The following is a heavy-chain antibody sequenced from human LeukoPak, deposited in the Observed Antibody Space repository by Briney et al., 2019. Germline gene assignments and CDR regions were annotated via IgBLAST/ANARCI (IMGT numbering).Heavy chain of an antibody. V-gene: IGHV3-33*03. J-gene: IGHJ4*02. CDR3: ARLYGANVGYLDY. CDR2: IWYDGSQK. D-gene: IGHD4-23*01. Sequence: PGGSLRLSCAASGFTFSNYGMYWVRQAPGKGLEWVAAIWYDGSQKYYADTVRSRFTVSRDNSKNTLYLQMDSLRAEDTAVYYCARLYGANVGYLDYWGQGTLVTVSS. CDR1: GFTFSNYG.